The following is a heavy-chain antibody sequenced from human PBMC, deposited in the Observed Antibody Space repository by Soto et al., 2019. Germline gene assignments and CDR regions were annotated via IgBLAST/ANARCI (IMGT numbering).Heavy chain of an antibody. V-gene: IGHV3-7*01. CDR1: GFTFSTYW. D-gene: IGHD3-16*01. J-gene: IGHJ4*01. Sequence: GGSLRLSCAASGFTFSTYWMTWVRQPPGKGLEWVANLDQDGSERYYVDSVRGRFTISRDNTKNSLILQMNSLRTEDTAVYYCVCGGNFFVYWGQGTLVTVSS. CDR3: VCGGNFFVY. CDR2: LDQDGSER.